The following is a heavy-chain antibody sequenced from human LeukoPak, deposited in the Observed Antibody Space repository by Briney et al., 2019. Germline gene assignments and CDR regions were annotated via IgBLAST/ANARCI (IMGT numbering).Heavy chain of an antibody. Sequence: SETLSLTCAVYGGSFSGYYWGWIRQPPGKGLEWIGEINHSGSTNYNPSLKSRVTISVDTSKNQFSLKLSSVTAADTAVYYCARGYVYFDYWGQGTLVTVSS. D-gene: IGHD3-10*02. V-gene: IGHV4-34*01. CDR2: INHSGST. CDR1: GGSFSGYY. J-gene: IGHJ4*02. CDR3: ARGYVYFDY.